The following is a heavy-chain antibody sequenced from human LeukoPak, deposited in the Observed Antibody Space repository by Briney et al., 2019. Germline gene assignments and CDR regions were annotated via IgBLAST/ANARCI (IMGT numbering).Heavy chain of an antibody. CDR3: ATQGTLVFGGIIPHY. CDR2: IYYTGST. D-gene: IGHD3-16*02. CDR1: GASVSSGSYY. V-gene: IGHV4-61*01. J-gene: IGHJ4*02. Sequence: SETLSLTCTVSGASVSSGSYYWSWIRQPPGKGLEWVGYIYYTGSTNYNSSLKSRVTISVDTSKNHFSLKLTSVTAADTAVYYCATQGTLVFGGIIPHYWGQGTLVTVSS.